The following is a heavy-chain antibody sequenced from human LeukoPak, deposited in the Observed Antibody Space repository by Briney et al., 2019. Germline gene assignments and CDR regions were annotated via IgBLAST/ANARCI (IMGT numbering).Heavy chain of an antibody. V-gene: IGHV4-34*01. J-gene: IGHJ4*02. CDR3: AVTWGSGSQYDY. Sequence: SETLSLTCAVYGGSFSGYYWSWIRQPPGKGLEWIGEINHSGSTNYNPSLKSRVTISVDTSKNKFSLKLSSVTAADTAVYYCAVTWGSGSQYDYWGQGTLVTASS. CDR1: GGSFSGYY. D-gene: IGHD3-10*01. CDR2: INHSGST.